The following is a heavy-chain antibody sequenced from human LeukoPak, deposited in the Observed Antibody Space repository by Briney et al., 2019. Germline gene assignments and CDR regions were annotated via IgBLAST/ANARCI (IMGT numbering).Heavy chain of an antibody. CDR2: IYYSGST. Sequence: SQTLSLTCTVSGGSISSGGYYWSWIRQHPGKGLEWIGYIYYSGSTYYNPSLKSRVTISVDTSKNQFSLKLSSVTAADTAVYYCARGGGTAMAPGAFDICGQGTMVTVSS. D-gene: IGHD5-18*01. CDR3: ARGGGTAMAPGAFDI. J-gene: IGHJ3*02. V-gene: IGHV4-31*03. CDR1: GGSISSGGYY.